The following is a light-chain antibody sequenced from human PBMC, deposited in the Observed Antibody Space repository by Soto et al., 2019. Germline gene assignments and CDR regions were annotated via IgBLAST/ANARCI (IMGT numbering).Light chain of an antibody. CDR2: GAS. J-gene: IGKJ5*01. CDR3: QQYGSSPIT. Sequence: IVMTQSPATVPVSPGERVTLSCRASQSVSIDLAWYQQKPGQAPRLLIYGASSRATGIPDGFSGSGSGTDFTLTISRLEPEDFAVYYCQQYGSSPITFGQGTRLEIK. CDR1: QSVSID. V-gene: IGKV3-20*01.